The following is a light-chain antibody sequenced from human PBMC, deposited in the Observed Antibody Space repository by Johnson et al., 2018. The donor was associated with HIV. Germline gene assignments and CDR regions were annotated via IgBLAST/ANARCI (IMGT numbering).Light chain of an antibody. CDR2: DNN. CDR3: GTWDSILSAGGV. V-gene: IGLV1-51*01. CDR1: SSNIGNNS. J-gene: IGLJ1*01. Sequence: QSVLTQPPSVSAAPGQTVTIPCSGNSSNIGNNSVSWYQQLPGTAPKLLIYDNNKRPSGIPDRFSGSKSGTSATLGITGLQTGDEADYYCGTWDSILSAGGVFGTGTKVTVL.